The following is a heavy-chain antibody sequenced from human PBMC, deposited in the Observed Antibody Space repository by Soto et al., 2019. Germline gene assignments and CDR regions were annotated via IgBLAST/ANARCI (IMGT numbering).Heavy chain of an antibody. J-gene: IGHJ4*02. V-gene: IGHV6-1*01. Sequence: PSQTISLTCAISGDSVSSNSAAWSWIRQSPSRGLEWLGRTYYRSKWYNNYAVSVKSRITINPDTSKNQFSLQLNSVTPGDTAVYYCARDRLGDGYNDYWGQGTLVTVSS. D-gene: IGHD5-12*01. CDR1: GDSVSSNSAA. CDR2: TYYRSKWYN. CDR3: ARDRLGDGYNDY.